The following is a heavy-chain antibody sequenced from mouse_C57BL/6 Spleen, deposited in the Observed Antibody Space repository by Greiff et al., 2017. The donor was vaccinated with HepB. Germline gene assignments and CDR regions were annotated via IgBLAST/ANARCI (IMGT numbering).Heavy chain of an antibody. CDR2: IDPSDSYT. V-gene: IGHV1-59*01. Sequence: QVQLQQPGAELVRPGTSVKLSCKASGYTFTSYWMHWVKQRPGQGLEWIGVIDPSDSYTNYNQKFKGKATLTVDTSSSTAYMQLSSLTSEDSAVYYCARKEGLWFAYWGQGTLVTVSA. CDR3: ARKEGLWFAY. D-gene: IGHD3-3*01. CDR1: GYTFTSYW. J-gene: IGHJ3*01.